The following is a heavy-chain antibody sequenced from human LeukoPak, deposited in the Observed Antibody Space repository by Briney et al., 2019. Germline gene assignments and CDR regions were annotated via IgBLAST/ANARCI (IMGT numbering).Heavy chain of an antibody. Sequence: ASVKVSCKASGYTFTSCGISWGRQAPGQGLEWWGWISAYNGKTNSAQKFQGRVTMTTDTSTRTAYMELRSLRSDDTAVYYCARAGTRASWFDPWGQGTLVTVSS. J-gene: IGHJ5*02. CDR2: ISAYNGKT. CDR1: GYTFTSCG. V-gene: IGHV1-18*01. D-gene: IGHD1-26*01. CDR3: ARAGTRASWFDP.